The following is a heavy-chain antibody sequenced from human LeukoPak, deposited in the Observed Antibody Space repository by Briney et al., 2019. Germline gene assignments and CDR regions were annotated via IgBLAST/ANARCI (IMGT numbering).Heavy chain of an antibody. J-gene: IGHJ4*02. Sequence: GGSLRLSCGASGFTFSEYWMTWVRQAPGRGPEWVANIKGGGSKIYYVDSVKGRFTISRDNDKNSLYLQMNNLRVDDTAVYQCARDGSSFDFWGQGALVTVSS. D-gene: IGHD2-2*01. CDR2: IKGGGSKI. V-gene: IGHV3-7*01. CDR1: GFTFSEYW. CDR3: ARDGSSFDF.